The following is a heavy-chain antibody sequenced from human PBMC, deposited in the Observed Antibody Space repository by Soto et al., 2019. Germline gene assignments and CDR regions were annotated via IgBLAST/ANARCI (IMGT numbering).Heavy chain of an antibody. Sequence: PGGSLRLSCAASGFTFSDYYMSWIRQAPGKGLEWVSYISSSSSYTNYADSVKGRFTISRDNAKNSLYLQMNSLRAEDTAVYYCARSLAASSDPWQQLVAYWGQGTLVTVSS. CDR2: ISSSSSYT. D-gene: IGHD6-13*01. CDR3: ARSLAASSDPWQQLVAY. J-gene: IGHJ4*02. CDR1: GFTFSDYY. V-gene: IGHV3-11*06.